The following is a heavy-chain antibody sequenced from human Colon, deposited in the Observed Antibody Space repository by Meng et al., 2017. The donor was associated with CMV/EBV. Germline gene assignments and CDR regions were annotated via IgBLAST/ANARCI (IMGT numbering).Heavy chain of an antibody. Sequence: GESLKISCAASGFTFSVFAMHWVRQAPGKGLEWVSAISGGGTSTYYADSVKGRFTISRENAENSLYLQMSSLRAEDTAVYYCVRDPSGYYYSPGTSPLSWGQGTTVTVSS. CDR3: VRDPSGYYYSPGTSPLS. D-gene: IGHD3-10*01. CDR1: GFTFSVFA. CDR2: ISGGGTST. V-gene: IGHV3-23*01. J-gene: IGHJ6*02.